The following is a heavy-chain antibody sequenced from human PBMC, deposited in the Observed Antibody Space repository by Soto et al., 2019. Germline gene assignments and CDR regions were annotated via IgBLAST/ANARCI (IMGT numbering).Heavy chain of an antibody. J-gene: IGHJ5*02. CDR1: GFTFSSYA. CDR2: ISYDGSNK. D-gene: IGHD6-6*01. V-gene: IGHV3-30-3*01. Sequence: GGSLRLSCAASGFTFSSYAMHWVRQAPGKGLEWVAVISYDGSNKYYADSVKGRFTISRDNSKNTLYLQMNSLRAEDTAVYYCARSPGYSSSSPWFDPWGQGTLVTVSS. CDR3: ARSPGYSSSSPWFDP.